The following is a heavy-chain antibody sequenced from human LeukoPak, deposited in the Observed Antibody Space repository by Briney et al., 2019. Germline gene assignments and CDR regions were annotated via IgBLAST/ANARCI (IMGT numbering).Heavy chain of an antibody. D-gene: IGHD2-2*01. J-gene: IGHJ4*02. CDR2: ISGDGGNT. V-gene: IGHV3-43*02. Sequence: PGGSLRLSCAASAFTFDDYAMRWVRQVPGKGLEWVSLISGDGGNTYYADSVKGRFTISRDNAKNSLYLQMNSLRAEDTALYYCARVGYVAKLLLFDYWGQGTLVTVSS. CDR3: ARVGYVAKLLLFDY. CDR1: AFTFDDYA.